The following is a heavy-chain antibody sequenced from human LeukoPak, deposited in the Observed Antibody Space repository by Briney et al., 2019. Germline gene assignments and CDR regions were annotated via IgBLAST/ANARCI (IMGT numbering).Heavy chain of an antibody. CDR2: VDRRGST. J-gene: IGHJ5*02. CDR3: ARGGSSCYGCHDWFDP. V-gene: IGHV4-4*08. D-gene: IGHD2-2*01. CDR1: GGSIRNYY. Sequence: SETLSLTCSVSGGSIRNYYLSWIRQSPGKGLEWIGNVDRRGSTNYNPSFKSRVIVSSDTSRNEFSLKLNSVTAADTAIYYCARGGSSCYGCHDWFDPWGQGTRVTVSS.